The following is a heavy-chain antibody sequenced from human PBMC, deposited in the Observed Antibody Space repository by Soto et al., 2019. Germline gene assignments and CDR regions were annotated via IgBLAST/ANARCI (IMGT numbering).Heavy chain of an antibody. CDR1: GGSFSGYY. Sequence: QVQLQQWGAGLLKPSETLSLTCAVYGGSFSGYYWSWIRQPPGKGLEWIGEINHSGSTNYNPSLKSRVTISVDTSKNQFSLKRSSVTAADTAVYYCARGCRPNLYYDFWSGYEPGWFDPWGQGTLVTVSS. CDR2: INHSGST. V-gene: IGHV4-34*01. D-gene: IGHD3-3*01. CDR3: ARGCRPNLYYDFWSGYEPGWFDP. J-gene: IGHJ5*02.